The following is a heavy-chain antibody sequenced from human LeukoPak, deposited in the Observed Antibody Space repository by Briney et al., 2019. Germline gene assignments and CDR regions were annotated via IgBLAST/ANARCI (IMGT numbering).Heavy chain of an antibody. CDR1: GYTFTSYG. V-gene: IGHV1-18*01. J-gene: IGHJ4*02. Sequence: ASVKVSCKASGYTFTSYGISWVRQAPGQGLEWMGWISAYNGNTNYAQKFQGGVTMTRDTSITTAYMELSSLRSDDTAVYYCARTTAMVTSALDYWGQGTLVTVSS. D-gene: IGHD5-18*01. CDR3: ARTTAMVTSALDY. CDR2: ISAYNGNT.